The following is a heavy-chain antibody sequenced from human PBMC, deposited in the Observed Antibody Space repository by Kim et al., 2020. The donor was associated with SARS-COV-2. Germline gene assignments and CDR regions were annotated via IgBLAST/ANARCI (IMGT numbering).Heavy chain of an antibody. V-gene: IGHV6-1*01. CDR2: TYYRSKWFN. CDR1: GDSVSSNSAA. D-gene: IGHD2-2*01. CDR3: ARDQAWGVVVPAAKEGVFDY. J-gene: IGHJ4*02. Sequence: SQTLSLTCAISGDSVSSNSAAWNWIRQSPSRGLEWLGRTYYRSKWFNDYAVSVKSRITINPDTSKNQFSLQLNSVTPEDTAVYYCARDQAWGVVVPAAKEGVFDYWGQGTLLTVSS.